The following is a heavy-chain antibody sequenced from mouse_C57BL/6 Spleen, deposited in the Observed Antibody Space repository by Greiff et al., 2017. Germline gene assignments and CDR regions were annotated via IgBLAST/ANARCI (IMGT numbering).Heavy chain of an antibody. CDR3: ARSRTTAYYAMDY. V-gene: IGHV1-61*01. CDR2: IYPSDSET. CDR1: GYTFTSYW. Sequence: VQLQQPGAELVRPGSSVKLSCKASGYTFTSYWMDWVKQRPGQGLEWIGNIYPSDSETHYNQKFKDKATLTVDKSSSTAYMQLSSLTSEDSAVYYCARSRTTAYYAMDYWGQGTSVTVSS. J-gene: IGHJ4*01. D-gene: IGHD1-2*01.